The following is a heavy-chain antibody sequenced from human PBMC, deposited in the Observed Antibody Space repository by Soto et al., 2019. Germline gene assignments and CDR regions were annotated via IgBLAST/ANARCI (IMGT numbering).Heavy chain of an antibody. Sequence: ASVKVSCKASGYTFIAFAVHWVRQARGQRLEWMGWINAGNGNTEYSQKFQGRVTITRDTSAGTVYMELSSLRSEDTAVYFCARGLFGYDSSGYYNPVWVYWGQGTYVTVSS. CDR2: INAGNGNT. CDR1: GYTFIAFA. J-gene: IGHJ4*02. CDR3: ARGLFGYDSSGYYNPVWVY. D-gene: IGHD3-22*01. V-gene: IGHV1-3*01.